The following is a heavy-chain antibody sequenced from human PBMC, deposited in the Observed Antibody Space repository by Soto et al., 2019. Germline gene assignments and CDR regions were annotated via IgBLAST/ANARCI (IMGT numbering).Heavy chain of an antibody. CDR3: ARDYSGAFDY. D-gene: IGHD3-10*01. CDR1: GGSISSYY. Sequence: SETLSLTCTVSGGSISSYYWSWIRQPPGKGLEWIGHIYYSGSTNYNPSLKSRVTISVDTSKNQFSLKLSSVTAADTAVYYCARDYSGAFDYWGQGTLVTVSS. V-gene: IGHV4-59*01. CDR2: IYYSGST. J-gene: IGHJ4*02.